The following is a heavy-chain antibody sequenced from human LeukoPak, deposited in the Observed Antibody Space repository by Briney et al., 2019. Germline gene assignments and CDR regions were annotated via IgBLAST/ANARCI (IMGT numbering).Heavy chain of an antibody. CDR2: ISSSGSTI. CDR1: GFTFSDYY. D-gene: IGHD3-22*01. V-gene: IGHV3-11*04. J-gene: IGHJ3*02. Sequence: PGGSLRLSCAASGFTFSDYYMSWIRQAPGKGLEWVSYISSSGSTIYYADSVKGRFTISRDNSKNTLYLQMNSLRAEDTAVYYCAKEGSSSGRAFDIWGQGTMVTVSS. CDR3: AKEGSSSGRAFDI.